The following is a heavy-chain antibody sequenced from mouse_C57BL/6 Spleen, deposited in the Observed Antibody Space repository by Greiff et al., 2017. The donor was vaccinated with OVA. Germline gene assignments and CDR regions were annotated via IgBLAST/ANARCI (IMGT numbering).Heavy chain of an antibody. CDR2: INPGSGGT. D-gene: IGHD2-4*01. CDR3: ARRIKTWDYLDY. CDR1: GYAFTNYL. J-gene: IGHJ2*01. V-gene: IGHV1-54*01. Sequence: QVQLQQSGAELVRPGTSVKVSCKASGYAFTNYLIEWVKQRPGQGLEWIGEINPGSGGTNYNEKFKGKATLTADKSSSTSYMQLSSLTSEDSAVDCCARRIKTWDYLDYWGQGTTLTVSS.